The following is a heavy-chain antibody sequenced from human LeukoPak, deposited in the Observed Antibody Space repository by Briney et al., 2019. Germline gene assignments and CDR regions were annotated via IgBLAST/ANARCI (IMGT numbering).Heavy chain of an antibody. J-gene: IGHJ4*02. CDR2: INHSGST. CDR3: ARDVGEFCSITSSQYSFDY. CDR1: GGSFSGYY. D-gene: IGHD2-2*01. V-gene: IGHV4-34*01. Sequence: PSETLSLTCAVYGGSFSGYYWSWIRQPPGKGLEWIGEINHSGSTNYNPSLKSRVTISVDTSKNQFSLKLSSVPAADTAVYYCARDVGEFCSITSSQYSFDYWGRGTLVTVSS.